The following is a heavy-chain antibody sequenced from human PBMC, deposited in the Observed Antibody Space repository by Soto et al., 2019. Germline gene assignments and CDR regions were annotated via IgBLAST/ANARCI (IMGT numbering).Heavy chain of an antibody. CDR2: IYWNNDQ. V-gene: IGHV2-5*01. Sequence: GSGPTLVNPTETLTLTCTFSGFALTTSGVTVGWIRQPPGKALEWLALIYWNNDQRYSPSLKSRLTITKDTSRNQVVLTMTNMDPVGTATYFCAHSSGRKGAFDYWGQGTLVTVSS. D-gene: IGHD1-1*01. CDR3: AHSSGRKGAFDY. J-gene: IGHJ4*02. CDR1: GFALTTSGVT.